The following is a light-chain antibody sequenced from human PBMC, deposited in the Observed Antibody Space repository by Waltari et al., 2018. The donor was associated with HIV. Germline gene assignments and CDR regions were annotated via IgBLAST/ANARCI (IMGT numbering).Light chain of an antibody. CDR1: KGIRND. V-gene: IGKV1-6*02. Sequence: AVQMTQSPSSVSGSLGGRVTISCRASKGIRNDFSWFQMKPGGAPKLLIYASTILQTGVPPRFSGSASGTDFTLTISNLQSEDFATYFCLQDFEYPWTFGQGTTVE. J-gene: IGKJ1*01. CDR3: LQDFEYPWT. CDR2: AST.